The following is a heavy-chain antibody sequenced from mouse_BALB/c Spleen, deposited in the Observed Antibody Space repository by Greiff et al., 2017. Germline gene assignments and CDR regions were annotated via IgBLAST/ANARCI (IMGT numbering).Heavy chain of an antibody. CDR2: IWSGGST. V-gene: IGHV2-4-1*01. CDR1: GFSLTSYG. J-gene: IGHJ1*01. D-gene: IGHD1-1*02. CDR3: ARNYYGYWYFDV. Sequence: VKLVESGPGLVQPSQSLSITCTVPGFSLTSYGVHWVRQSPGKGLEWLGVIWSGGSTDYNAAFISRLSISKDNSKSQVFFKMNSLQADDTAIYYCARNYYGYWYFDVWGAGTTVTVSS.